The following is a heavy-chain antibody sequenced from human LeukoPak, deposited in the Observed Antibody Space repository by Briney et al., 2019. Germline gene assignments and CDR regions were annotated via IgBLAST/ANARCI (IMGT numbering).Heavy chain of an antibody. V-gene: IGHV4-59*01. CDR2: IYYSGST. Sequence: PSETLSLTCTVSGGSISSYYWSWIRQPPGKGLEWIGYIYYSGSTNYNPSLKSRVTISVDTSKNQLSLKLSSVTAADTAVYYCARGPPASYYDILTGYGAGFDPWGQGTLVTVSS. D-gene: IGHD3-9*01. CDR3: ARGPPASYYDILTGYGAGFDP. CDR1: GGSISSYY. J-gene: IGHJ5*02.